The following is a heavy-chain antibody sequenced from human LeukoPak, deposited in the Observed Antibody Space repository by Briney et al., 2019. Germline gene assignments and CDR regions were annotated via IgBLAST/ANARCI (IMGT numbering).Heavy chain of an antibody. V-gene: IGHV5-51*01. CDR2: IYPGDSDT. Sequence: GESQKISCNGSGYSFTSYWIGWVRQMPGKGLEWMGIIYPGDSDTRYSPSFQGQVTISADKSISTAYLQWSSLKASDTAMYYCARLEYYYDSSGYYYGDYWGQGTLVTVSS. D-gene: IGHD3-22*01. J-gene: IGHJ4*02. CDR3: ARLEYYYDSSGYYYGDY. CDR1: GYSFTSYW.